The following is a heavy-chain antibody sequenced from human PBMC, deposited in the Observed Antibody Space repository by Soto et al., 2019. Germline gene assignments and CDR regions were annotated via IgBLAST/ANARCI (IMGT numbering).Heavy chain of an antibody. J-gene: IGHJ6*02. CDR1: GGSISSYY. CDR2: IYYSGST. Sequence: SETLSLTCTVSGGSISSYYWSWIRQPPGKGLEWIGYIYYSGSTNYNPSLKSRVTISVDTSKNQFSLKLSSVTAADTAVYYCARTLHIYYYYGMDVWGQGTTVTVSS. CDR3: ARTLHIYYYYGMDV. V-gene: IGHV4-59*01.